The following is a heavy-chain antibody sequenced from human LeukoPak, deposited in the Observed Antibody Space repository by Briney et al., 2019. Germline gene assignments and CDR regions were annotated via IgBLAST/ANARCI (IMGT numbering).Heavy chain of an antibody. Sequence: PGGSLRLSRAASGFTFRDYYMVCIRQAPGKGLEWVSYISSSGTGIYYADSVKGRFTIPRDNAKNSLYLQVNSLRAEDTAVYYCARAMWDAFDIWGQGTMVTVSS. J-gene: IGHJ3*02. V-gene: IGHV3-11*01. CDR2: ISSSGTGI. D-gene: IGHD3-10*02. CDR3: ARAMWDAFDI. CDR1: GFTFRDYY.